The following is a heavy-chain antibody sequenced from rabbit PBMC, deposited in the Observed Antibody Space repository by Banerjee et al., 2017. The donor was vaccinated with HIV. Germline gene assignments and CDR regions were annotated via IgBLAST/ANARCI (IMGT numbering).Heavy chain of an antibody. V-gene: IGHV1S45*01. J-gene: IGHJ4*01. Sequence: QEQLEESGGGLVKPGGSLALSCKASGFSLIYNNVMCWVRQAPGKGLEWIACINSKSGENVYANWAKGRFTISKTSSTTVTLQMTSLTAADTATYFCARDLDAVIGWNFGWWGPGTLVTVS. D-gene: IGHD1-1*01. CDR1: GFSLIYNNV. CDR2: INSKSGEN. CDR3: ARDLDAVIGWNFGW.